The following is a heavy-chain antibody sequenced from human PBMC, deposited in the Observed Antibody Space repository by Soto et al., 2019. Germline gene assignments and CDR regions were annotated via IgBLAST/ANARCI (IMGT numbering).Heavy chain of an antibody. Sequence: QVQLVQSGAEAKKPGASVKVSCKASGYTFSSYGISWVRQAPGQGLEWMGWISGYNGNTNYAQKLQGRVTMTIDTSTSTGYMELRSLRSDDTAVYYCARDRGGDGMDVWGQGTTVTVSS. J-gene: IGHJ6*02. CDR3: ARDRGGDGMDV. D-gene: IGHD3-16*01. CDR2: ISGYNGNT. V-gene: IGHV1-18*01. CDR1: GYTFSSYG.